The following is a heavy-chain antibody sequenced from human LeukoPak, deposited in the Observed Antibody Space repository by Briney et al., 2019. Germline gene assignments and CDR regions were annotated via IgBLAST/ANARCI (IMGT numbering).Heavy chain of an antibody. CDR1: GFTFSSYS. J-gene: IGHJ4*02. V-gene: IGHV3-21*01. CDR2: ISSSSSYI. CDR3: ARDPLDYCSSTSCYASNNDY. D-gene: IGHD2-2*01. Sequence: PGGSLRLSCAASGFTFSSYSMNWVRQAPGKGLEWVSSISSSSSYIYYADSVKGRFTISRDNAKNSLYLQMNSLRAEDTAVYYCARDPLDYCSSTSCYASNNDYWGQGTLVTISS.